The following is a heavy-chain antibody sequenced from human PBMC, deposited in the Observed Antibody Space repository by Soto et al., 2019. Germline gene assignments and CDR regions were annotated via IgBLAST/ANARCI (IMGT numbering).Heavy chain of an antibody. D-gene: IGHD2-15*01. CDR1: GFTFSNYA. V-gene: IGHV3-30-3*01. CDR3: ARGTSGYFDY. J-gene: IGHJ4*02. CDR2: ISYDGNNK. Sequence: QVQLVDSGGGVVQPGRSLRLSCAASGFTFSNYAIHWVRQAPGKGLEWVAVISYDGNNKYYADSVKGRFTISRDNSRDTLYLQMNSLRAEDTAGYCCARGTSGYFDYWGQGTLVTVSS.